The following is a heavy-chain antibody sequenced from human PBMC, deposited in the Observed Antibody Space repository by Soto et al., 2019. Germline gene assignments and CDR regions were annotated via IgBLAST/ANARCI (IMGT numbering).Heavy chain of an antibody. V-gene: IGHV3-53*01. D-gene: IGHD2-21*02. Sequence: GGSLRLSCAASGFTVSSNYMSWVRQAPGKGLEWVSVIYSGGSTYYADSVKGRFTISRDNSKNTLYLQMNSLRAEDTAVYYCASDHIVVVTESSDYYYGMDVWGQGTTVIVSS. CDR1: GFTVSSNY. CDR2: IYSGGST. CDR3: ASDHIVVVTESSDYYYGMDV. J-gene: IGHJ6*02.